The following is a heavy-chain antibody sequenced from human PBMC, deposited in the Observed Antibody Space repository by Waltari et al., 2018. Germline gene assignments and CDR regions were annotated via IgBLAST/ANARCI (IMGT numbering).Heavy chain of an antibody. CDR2: IGAVTST. D-gene: IGHD3-22*01. CDR3: ARVHSLGQYDTSGAESNFDH. CDR1: GFSFRSFG. J-gene: IGHJ4*02. V-gene: IGHV3-23*01. Sequence: EVQLLESGGGLVQPGGSLRLSCAASGFSFRSFGISWVLQAPGKGLEWVSAIGAVTSTYYADSVKGRFTISRDNSKNTLFLQMNSLRAEDTAIYYCARVHSLGQYDTSGAESNFDHWGQGALVTVSS.